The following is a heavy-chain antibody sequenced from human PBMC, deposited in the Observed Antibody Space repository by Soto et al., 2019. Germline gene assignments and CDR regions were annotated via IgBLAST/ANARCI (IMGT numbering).Heavy chain of an antibody. CDR3: AKGISYGGYSGGMDV. CDR1: GFTFSSYA. V-gene: IGHV3-23*01. J-gene: IGHJ6*02. CDR2: ISGSGGST. D-gene: IGHD4-17*01. Sequence: EVQLLESGGGLVQPGGSLRLSCAASGFTFSSYAMSWVRQAPGKGLEWVSAISGSGGSTYYADSVKGRFTISRDNSKNTLYRQMSRRRAEDTAVYYWAKGISYGGYSGGMDVWGQGTTVTVSS.